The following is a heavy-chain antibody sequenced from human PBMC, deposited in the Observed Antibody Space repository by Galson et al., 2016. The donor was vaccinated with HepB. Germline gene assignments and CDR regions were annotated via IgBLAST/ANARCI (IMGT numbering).Heavy chain of an antibody. CDR1: GGSITNRSYY. D-gene: IGHD3-3*01. CDR3: AKDLDTSGYDLFGPWGS. J-gene: IGHJ4*02. V-gene: IGHV4-39*07. Sequence: SETLSLTCTVSGGSITNRSYYWGWVRQPPGKGLEWVGSLSYSGSTYYNPSLKSRATISVDTSKNHFSLKLSSVTAGDTAVYYCAKDLDTSGYDLFGPWGSWVQGILVIVSS. CDR2: LSYSGST.